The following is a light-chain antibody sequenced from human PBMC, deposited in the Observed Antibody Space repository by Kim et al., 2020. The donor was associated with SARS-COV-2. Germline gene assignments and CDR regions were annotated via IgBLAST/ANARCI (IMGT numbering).Light chain of an antibody. Sequence: GQSITVTCPGTHSDVGGYNYVSWYQQHPGNAPKLMIYDVSNRPSGVSNRFSGSKSGNTASLTISGLQAEDEADYYCSSYTSSSTSRFGTGTKVTVL. CDR2: DVS. J-gene: IGLJ1*01. CDR3: SSYTSSSTSR. CDR1: HSDVGGYNY. V-gene: IGLV2-14*03.